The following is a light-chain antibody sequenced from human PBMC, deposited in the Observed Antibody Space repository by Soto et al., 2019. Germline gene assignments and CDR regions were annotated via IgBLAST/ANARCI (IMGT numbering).Light chain of an antibody. CDR3: QQRSNWGIT. CDR2: DAS. V-gene: IGKV3-11*01. CDR1: LSVNTF. Sequence: IVLTQSPATLSLSPGEDATLSCRASLSVNTFLAWYQQKPGQAPRLLIYDASNRATGIPPRFSGSGSGTDFTLTISSLESEDFVFYYCQQRSNWGITFGQGTRLEIK. J-gene: IGKJ5*01.